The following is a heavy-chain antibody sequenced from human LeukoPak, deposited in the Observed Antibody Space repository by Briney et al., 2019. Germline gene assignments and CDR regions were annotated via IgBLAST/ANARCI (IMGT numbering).Heavy chain of an antibody. CDR1: GFTFDDYA. CDR3: AKDYSSGWVNAFDF. V-gene: IGHV3-9*01. CDR2: ISWNSGSI. D-gene: IGHD6-19*01. J-gene: IGHJ3*01. Sequence: GRSLRLSCAASGFTFDDYAMHWVRQAPGKGLEWVSGISWNSGSIGYADSVKGRFTISRDNSKNTLYLQMNSLRAEDTAVYYCAKDYSSGWVNAFDFWGQGTMVTVSS.